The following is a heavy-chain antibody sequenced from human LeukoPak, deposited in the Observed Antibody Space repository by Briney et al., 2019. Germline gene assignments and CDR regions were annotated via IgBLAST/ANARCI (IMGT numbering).Heavy chain of an antibody. CDR3: AKGDYDDYPEGAFDV. D-gene: IGHD4-17*01. CDR1: GFTFSSYA. V-gene: IGHV3-23*01. CDR2: ISGSGGST. J-gene: IGHJ3*01. Sequence: GGSLRLSCAASGFTFSSYAMSWVRQAPGKGLEWVSAISGSGGSTYYADSVKGRFTISRDNSKNTLYLQMNSLRAEDTALYYCAKGDYDDYPEGAFDVWGQGTMVTVSS.